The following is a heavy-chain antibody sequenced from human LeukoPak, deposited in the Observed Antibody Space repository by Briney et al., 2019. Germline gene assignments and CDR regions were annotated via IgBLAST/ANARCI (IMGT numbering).Heavy chain of an antibody. J-gene: IGHJ4*02. CDR3: VALDYYGSGSYSN. V-gene: IGHV4-39*07. CDR2: IDHAGTT. D-gene: IGHD3-10*01. CDR1: GGSIITNDYW. Sequence: PSETLSLTCVVSGGSIITNDYWWGWIRQPPGKGLEWIGTIDHAGTTFYNVSLKSRVTISVDTSKNQFSLKLSSVTAADTAVYYCVALDYYGSGSYSNWGQGTLVTVSS.